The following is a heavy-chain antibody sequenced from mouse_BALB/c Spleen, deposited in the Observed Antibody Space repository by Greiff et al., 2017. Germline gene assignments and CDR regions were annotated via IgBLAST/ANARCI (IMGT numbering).Heavy chain of an antibody. J-gene: IGHJ1*01. Sequence: VQLQQSGPGLVKPSQSLSLTCTVTGYSITSDYAWNWIRQFPGNKLEWMGYISYSGSTSYNPSLKSRISITRDTSKNQFFLQLNSVTTEDTATYYCARSPFITTWYFDVWGAGTTVTVSS. D-gene: IGHD1-1*01. V-gene: IGHV3-2*02. CDR1: GYSITSDYA. CDR2: ISYSGST. CDR3: ARSPFITTWYFDV.